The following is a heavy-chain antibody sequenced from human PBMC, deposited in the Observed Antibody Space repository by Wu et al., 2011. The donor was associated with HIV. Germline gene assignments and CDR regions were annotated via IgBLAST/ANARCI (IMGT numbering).Heavy chain of an antibody. CDR2: ISADNGDT. D-gene: IGHD3-10*01. CDR1: GGTFSNYA. Sequence: QVQLVQSGAEVKKPGSSVKVSCKASGGTFSNYAISWVRQAPGQGLEWMGWISADNGDTNYAQKLQGRVTMTTDTSTSTAYMELRSLRFDDTAVYYCARDRHPMVGPWYYYYYMDVWGKGTTVTVSS. J-gene: IGHJ6*03. CDR3: ARDRHPMVGPWYYYYYMDV. V-gene: IGHV1-18*01.